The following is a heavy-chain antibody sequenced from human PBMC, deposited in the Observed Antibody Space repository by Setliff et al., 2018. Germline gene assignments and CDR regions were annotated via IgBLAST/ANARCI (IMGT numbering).Heavy chain of an antibody. V-gene: IGHV1-2*02. D-gene: IGHD2-21*01. CDR3: ARGYCDGIGCPAPLYYFDS. J-gene: IGHJ4*02. CDR1: GYTFTGYY. Sequence: ASVKVSCKASGYTFTGYYLHWVRQAPGQGLEWMGWIHPNSDATNYAQKFQGRVTFTRDTFAETAYMELRSLTSDDMAVYYCARGYCDGIGCPAPLYYFDSWGQGTLVTVSS. CDR2: IHPNSDAT.